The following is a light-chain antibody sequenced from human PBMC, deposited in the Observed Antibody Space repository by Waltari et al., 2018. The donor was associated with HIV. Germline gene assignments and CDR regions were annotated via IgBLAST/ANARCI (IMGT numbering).Light chain of an antibody. J-gene: IGLJ3*02. V-gene: IGLV2-23*02. CDR1: SSDVGSYNL. CDR2: EVS. CDR3: CSYAGSSTWV. Sequence: QSALTQPASVSGSPGQSITISCTGPSSDVGSYNLVSWSQPHPGKAPKLMIYEVSKRPSGVSNRFSGSKSGNTASLTISGLQAEDEADYYCCSYAGSSTWVFGGGTKLTVL.